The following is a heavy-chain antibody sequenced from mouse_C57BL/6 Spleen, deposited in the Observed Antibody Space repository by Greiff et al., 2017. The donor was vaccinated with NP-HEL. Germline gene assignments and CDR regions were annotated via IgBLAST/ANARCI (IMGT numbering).Heavy chain of an antibody. CDR2: IRNKDNGYTT. D-gene: IGHD2-4*01. J-gene: IGHJ3*01. V-gene: IGHV7-4*01. Sequence: EVHLVESGGGLVQPGASLRLSCAASGFTFTDYYMSWVRQPPGKALEWLALIRNKDNGYTTEYTVPVKGRFTISRYNSQNILYLQMNTLRAEDSATYYCVKAGTDSAWFAYWGQGTLVTVSA. CDR3: VKAGTDSAWFAY. CDR1: GFTFTDYY.